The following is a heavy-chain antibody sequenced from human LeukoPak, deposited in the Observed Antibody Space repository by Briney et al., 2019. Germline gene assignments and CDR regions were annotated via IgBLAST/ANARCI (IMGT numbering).Heavy chain of an antibody. J-gene: IGHJ4*02. CDR1: GFTFSNHA. D-gene: IGHD1-26*01. V-gene: IGHV3-13*01. CDR3: VRQQTSHGNFDY. CDR2: IGTAGDT. Sequence: PGGSLRLSCATSGFTFSNHAMHWVRQATGKGLEWVSAIGTAGDTFYPGSVKGRFTIFRENAKNSLSLQINSLKAEDTAVYYCVRQQTSHGNFDYWGQGTLVTVSS.